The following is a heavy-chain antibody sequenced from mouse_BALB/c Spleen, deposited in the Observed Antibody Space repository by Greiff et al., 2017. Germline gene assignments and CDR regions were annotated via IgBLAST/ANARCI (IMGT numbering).Heavy chain of an antibody. CDR2: ISTYYGDA. CDR1: GYTFTDYA. CDR3: ARRRDYDNYAMDY. D-gene: IGHD2-4*01. Sequence: QVQLQQSGAELVRPGVSVKTSCKGSGYTFTDYAMHWVKQSHAKSLEWIGVISTYYGDASYNQKFKGKATMTVDKSSSTAYMELARLTSEDSAIYYCARRRDYDNYAMDYWGQGTSVTVSS. V-gene: IGHV1S137*01. J-gene: IGHJ4*01.